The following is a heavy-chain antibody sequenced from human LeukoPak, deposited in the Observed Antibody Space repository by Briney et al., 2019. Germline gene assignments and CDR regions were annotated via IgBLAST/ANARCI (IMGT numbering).Heavy chain of an antibody. J-gene: IGHJ4*02. D-gene: IGHD3-10*01. V-gene: IGHV3-30-3*01. CDR3: ARDLEYYGSGSYRFDY. CDR2: ISYDGSYK. CDR1: GFTFSSYA. Sequence: GGSLRLSCAASGFTFSSYAMHWVRQAPGKGLEWVAVISYDGSYKYYADSVKGRFTISRDNSKNTLYLQMNSLRAEDTAVYYCARDLEYYGSGSYRFDYWGQGTLVTVSS.